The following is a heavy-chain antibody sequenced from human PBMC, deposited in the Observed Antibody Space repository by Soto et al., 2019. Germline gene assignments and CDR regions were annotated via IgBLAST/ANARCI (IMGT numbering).Heavy chain of an antibody. CDR3: ARWGSASGY. CDR1: GYTFTSYG. Sequence: GASVKVSCKASGYTFTSYGISWVRQAPGQGLEWMGWISAYNGNTNYAQKFQGRVTITRDTSASTAYMELSSLRSEDTAVYYCARWGSASGYWGQGTLVTVSS. CDR2: ISAYNGNT. J-gene: IGHJ4*02. D-gene: IGHD2-2*01. V-gene: IGHV1-18*01.